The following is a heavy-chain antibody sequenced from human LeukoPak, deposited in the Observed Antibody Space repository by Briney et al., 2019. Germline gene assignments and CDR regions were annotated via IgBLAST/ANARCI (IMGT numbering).Heavy chain of an antibody. D-gene: IGHD6-13*01. Sequence: GGSLRLSCAASGFTFSNYNMNWVRQAPGKGLEWVSYISLSSSSIYYADSVKGRFTISRDNAKNSLYLQMNSLRAEDTAVYYCAREPTYSSSWYTTCDSWGQGTLVTVSS. CDR3: AREPTYSSSWYTTCDS. J-gene: IGHJ5*01. CDR1: GFTFSNYN. V-gene: IGHV3-48*01. CDR2: ISLSSSSI.